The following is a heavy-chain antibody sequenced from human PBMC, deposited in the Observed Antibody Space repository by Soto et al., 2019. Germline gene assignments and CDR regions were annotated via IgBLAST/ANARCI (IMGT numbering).Heavy chain of an antibody. Sequence: SETLSLTCTVSGDSISSYYWSWIRQPPGKGLEWIGYIYYSGSTNYNPSLKSRVTISVDTSKNQFSLKLSSVTAADTAVYYCARGSIVVVPAATHWGQGTLVTVSS. D-gene: IGHD2-2*01. J-gene: IGHJ4*02. CDR1: GDSISSYY. V-gene: IGHV4-59*12. CDR2: IYYSGST. CDR3: ARGSIVVVPAATH.